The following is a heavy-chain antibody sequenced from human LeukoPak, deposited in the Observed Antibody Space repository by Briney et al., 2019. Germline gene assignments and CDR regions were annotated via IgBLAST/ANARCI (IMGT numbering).Heavy chain of an antibody. V-gene: IGHV3-23*01. CDR2: ISGSGGST. Sequence: GGSLRLSCAASGFTFSSYAMSWVRQAPEKGLEWVSAISGSGGSTYYADSVKGRFTISRDNSKNTLYLQMNSLRAEDTAVYYCAKGNYDYVWGSYRRPHFDYWGQGTLVTVSS. D-gene: IGHD3-16*02. CDR3: AKGNYDYVWGSYRRPHFDY. CDR1: GFTFSSYA. J-gene: IGHJ4*02.